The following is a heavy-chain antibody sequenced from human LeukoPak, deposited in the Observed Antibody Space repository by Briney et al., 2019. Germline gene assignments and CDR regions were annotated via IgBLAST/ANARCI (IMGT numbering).Heavy chain of an antibody. CDR1: GGSFTGYY. Sequence: KPSETLSLTCAVYGGSFTGYYWSWIRQPPGTGREWIGEINHSGSTNYNPSLKSRVTISVDTSKNQFSLKLSSMTAADTAVYYCARSQLQLDYYGMDVWGQGTTVTVSS. J-gene: IGHJ6*02. CDR3: ARSQLQLDYYGMDV. CDR2: INHSGST. D-gene: IGHD4-11*01. V-gene: IGHV4-34*01.